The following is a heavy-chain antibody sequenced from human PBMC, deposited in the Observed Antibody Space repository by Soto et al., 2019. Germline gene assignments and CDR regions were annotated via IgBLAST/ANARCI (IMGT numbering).Heavy chain of an antibody. V-gene: IGHV3-9*01. CDR2: ISWNTYII. D-gene: IGHD3-10*01. CDR1: GFTFDDYA. J-gene: IGHJ3*01. Sequence: EAQLVESGGGLVKPGRSLRLSCAASGFTFDDYAMHWVRQAPGEGLEWVSGISWNTYIIDYVDYVKGRFTISRDKAKSAVYLQMNSLRTEDTALYYCAKDRVRGRFGESSFDVWGQGTMVTVS. CDR3: AKDRVRGRFGESSFDV.